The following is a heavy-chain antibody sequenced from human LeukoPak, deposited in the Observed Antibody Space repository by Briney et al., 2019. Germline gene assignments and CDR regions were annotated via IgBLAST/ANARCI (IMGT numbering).Heavy chain of an antibody. Sequence: PGGSLTLTCTASGFNLNDYRMTWVRQPPGKGLEWVSSIHAYDNSLDYEESVRGPFTISRDGAEKCLCVHMNSLRGVGTAMYYCARAPKQRLLLLGFSFIWGQGTLGFVSS. CDR1: GFNLNDYR. D-gene: IGHD6-19*01. CDR3: ARAPKQRLLLLGFSFI. CDR2: IHAYDNSL. J-gene: IGHJ4*02. V-gene: IGHV3-21*01.